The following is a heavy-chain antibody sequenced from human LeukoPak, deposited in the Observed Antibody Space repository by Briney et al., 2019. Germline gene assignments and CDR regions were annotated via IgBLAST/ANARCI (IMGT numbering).Heavy chain of an antibody. V-gene: IGHV1-18*01. D-gene: IGHD3-3*01. J-gene: IGHJ4*02. CDR3: ARLREIPVFGVVTKSTSYFDY. CDR1: RYTFTSYG. CDR2: ISGYNGNT. Sequence: GASVKVSCKTSRYTFTSYGIRWVRQAPGQGLEWMGWISGYNGNTNYAQKLQGRVTMTTDTSTSTAYMELRSPRSDDTAVYYCARLREIPVFGVVTKSTSYFDYWGQGTLVTVSS.